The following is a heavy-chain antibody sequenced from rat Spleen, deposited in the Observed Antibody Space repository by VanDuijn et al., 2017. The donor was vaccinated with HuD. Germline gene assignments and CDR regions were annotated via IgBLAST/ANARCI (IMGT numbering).Heavy chain of an antibody. Sequence: EVQLVESGGGLVQPGMSLKLSCKASGFTFSDYAMAWVRQSPEKGLEWVATIVFDSSGVYYRNSVKGRFTLSRDNAKSTLYLQMDSLRSEDTATYYCASSNWDCFDYWGQGVMVTVSS. D-gene: IGHD5-1*01. V-gene: IGHV5-29*01. CDR3: ASSNWDCFDY. CDR2: IVFDSSGV. J-gene: IGHJ2*01. CDR1: GFTFSDYA.